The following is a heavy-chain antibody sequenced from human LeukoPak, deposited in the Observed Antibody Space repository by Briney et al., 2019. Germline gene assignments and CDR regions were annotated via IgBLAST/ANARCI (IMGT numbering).Heavy chain of an antibody. Sequence: GGSLRLSCVVSTFTFSDPYMDWVRQAPGKGLEWVAVISYDGSNKYYADSVKGRFTISRDNSKNTLYLQMNSLRAEDTAVYYCARDSATATSFDYWGQGTLVTVSS. CDR1: TFTFSDPY. CDR2: ISYDGSNK. CDR3: ARDSATATSFDY. J-gene: IGHJ4*02. V-gene: IGHV3-30*03. D-gene: IGHD4-17*01.